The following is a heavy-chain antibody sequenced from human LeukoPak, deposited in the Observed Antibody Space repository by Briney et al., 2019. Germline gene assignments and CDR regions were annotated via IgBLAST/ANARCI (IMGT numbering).Heavy chain of an antibody. D-gene: IGHD2-8*01. CDR3: ARVMCTNGVCYRSHPIDY. CDR2: ISSSGSTI. Sequence: GGSLRLSCAASGFTFSDYYMSWIRQAPGKGLEWVSYISSSGSTIYYADSVKGRFTISRDNAKNSLYLQMNSLRAEDTAVYYCARVMCTNGVCYRSHPIDYWGQGTLVTVSS. V-gene: IGHV3-11*01. J-gene: IGHJ4*02. CDR1: GFTFSDYY.